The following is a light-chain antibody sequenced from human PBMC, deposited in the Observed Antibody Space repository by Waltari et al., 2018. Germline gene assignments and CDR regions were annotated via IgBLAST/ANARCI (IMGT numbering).Light chain of an antibody. Sequence: DIQMTQSPTSVSASVGDRVTITCRASQDILSWLAWYQQKPGKAPNVLISAASGLVSGVPSRFSGRGSGTDFTLTISSLQPEDFATYYCQQADRLPLTFGGGTKVEIK. CDR2: AAS. CDR3: QQADRLPLT. V-gene: IGKV1-12*01. J-gene: IGKJ4*01. CDR1: QDILSW.